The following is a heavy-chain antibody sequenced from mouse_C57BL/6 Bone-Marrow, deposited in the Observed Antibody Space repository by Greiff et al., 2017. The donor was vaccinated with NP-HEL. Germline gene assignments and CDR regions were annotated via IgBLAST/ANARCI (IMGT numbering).Heavy chain of an antibody. CDR2: ISSGSSTI. V-gene: IGHV5-17*01. CDR1: GFTFSDYG. Sequence: EVKLMESGGGLVKPGGSLKLSCAASGFTFSDYGMHWVRQAPEKGLEWVAYISSGSSTIYYADTVKGRFTISRDNAKNTLFLQMTSLRSEDTAMYYCASRISYDYCFDYWGQGTTLTVSS. J-gene: IGHJ2*01. CDR3: ASRISYDYCFDY. D-gene: IGHD2-4*01.